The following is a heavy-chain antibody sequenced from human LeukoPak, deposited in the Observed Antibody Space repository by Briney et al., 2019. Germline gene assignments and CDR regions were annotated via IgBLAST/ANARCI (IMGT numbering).Heavy chain of an antibody. CDR2: INSDGSST. D-gene: IGHD6-6*01. V-gene: IGHV3-74*01. CDR1: GFTFSSYW. J-gene: IGHJ6*03. Sequence: GGSLRLSCAASGFTFSSYWMHWVRQAPGKGLVWVSRINSDGSSTSYADSVKGRFTISRDNAKNTLYLQMNSLTAEDTAMYYCAKDGAGSSLYMDVWGKGTTVTVSS. CDR3: AKDGAGSSLYMDV.